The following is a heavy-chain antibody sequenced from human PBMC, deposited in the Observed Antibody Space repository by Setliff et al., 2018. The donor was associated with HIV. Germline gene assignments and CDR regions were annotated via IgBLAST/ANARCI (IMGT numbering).Heavy chain of an antibody. Sequence: TLSLPCSVSGGSMKNYYWSWIRQPPRKGLEWVGYISYNGITTYNPSLKSRVTISVDTSKNQFSLKLTSVTAADTAVYYCARHRPWEVDVFDIWGQGTMVTVSS. CDR1: GGSMKNYY. CDR3: ARHRPWEVDVFDI. J-gene: IGHJ3*02. D-gene: IGHD1-26*01. CDR2: ISYNGIT. V-gene: IGHV4-59*08.